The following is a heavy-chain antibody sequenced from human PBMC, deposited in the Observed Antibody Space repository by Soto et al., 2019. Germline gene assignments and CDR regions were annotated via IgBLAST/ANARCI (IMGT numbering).Heavy chain of an antibody. Sequence: ASVKVSCKASGYLFAAYYIHWVRQAPGQGLEWMGWINPGRGDTSVAQKFQGRVTMTRDASATTAYMELSSLRSDDTAVYYCARDALTFYYDTTGSTMDLWGQGTTVTVSS. CDR2: INPGRGDT. J-gene: IGHJ6*02. D-gene: IGHD3-22*01. CDR1: GYLFAAYY. CDR3: ARDALTFYYDTTGSTMDL. V-gene: IGHV1-2*02.